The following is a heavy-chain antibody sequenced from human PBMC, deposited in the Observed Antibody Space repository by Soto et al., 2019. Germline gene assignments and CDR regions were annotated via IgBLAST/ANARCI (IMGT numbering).Heavy chain of an antibody. CDR3: ARQSYGSILVDY. D-gene: IGHD5-18*01. CDR1: GGSISSYY. CDR2: IYYSGST. J-gene: IGHJ4*02. Sequence: SETLSLTCTVSGGSISSYYWSWIRQPPGKGLEWIGYIYYSGSTNYNPSLKSRVTISVDTSKNQFSLKLSSVTAADTAVYYCARQSYGSILVDYWGQGTLVTVSS. V-gene: IGHV4-59*08.